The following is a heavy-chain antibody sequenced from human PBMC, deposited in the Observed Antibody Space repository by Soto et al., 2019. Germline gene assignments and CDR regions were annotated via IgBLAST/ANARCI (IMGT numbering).Heavy chain of an antibody. D-gene: IGHD3-16*02. V-gene: IGHV3-33*01. CDR3: ARERRYPHYYYYYGMDV. CDR2: IWYDGSNK. CDR1: GFTFSSYG. J-gene: IGHJ6*02. Sequence: QVQLVESGGGVVQPGRSLRLSCAASGFTFSSYGMHWVRQAPGKGLEWVAVIWYDGSNKYYADSVKGRFTISRDNSKNTLYLQMNSLRAEDTAVYYCARERRYPHYYYYYGMDVWGQGTTVTVSS.